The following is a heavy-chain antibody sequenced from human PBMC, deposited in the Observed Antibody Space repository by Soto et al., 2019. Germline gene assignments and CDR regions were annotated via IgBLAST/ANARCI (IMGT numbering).Heavy chain of an antibody. J-gene: IGHJ4*02. Sequence: QVQLQQWGAGLLKPSETLSLTCAVYGGSFSGYYWSWIRQPPGKGLEWIGEINHSGSTNYNPSLKSRVTISVDTSKNQFALKLSSVTAADTAVYYCARGESVEGYNWNYGYWGQGTLVTVSS. D-gene: IGHD1-7*01. CDR3: ARGESVEGYNWNYGY. CDR2: INHSGST. V-gene: IGHV4-34*01. CDR1: GGSFSGYY.